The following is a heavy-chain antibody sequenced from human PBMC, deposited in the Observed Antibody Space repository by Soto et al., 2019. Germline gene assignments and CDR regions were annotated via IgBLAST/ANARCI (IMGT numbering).Heavy chain of an antibody. V-gene: IGHV4-59*12. Sequence: QVQLQESGPGLVKPSETLFLMCTVSGGSITNYYWSWIRQSPAKGLECIGYVSDSGSTKYNPSLKSRVTISVDTSKNQFSLKLTALTAADTAVYYCARERVVHSAMAVWGQGTTGTVCS. CDR1: GGSITNYY. CDR3: ARERVVHSAMAV. CDR2: VSDSGST. J-gene: IGHJ6*02. D-gene: IGHD2-15*01.